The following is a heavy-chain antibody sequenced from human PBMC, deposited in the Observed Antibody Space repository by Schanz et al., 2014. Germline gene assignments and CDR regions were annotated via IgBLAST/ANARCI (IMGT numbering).Heavy chain of an antibody. J-gene: IGHJ4*02. D-gene: IGHD3-22*01. CDR2: ISWNCRNI. V-gene: IGHV3-9*01. Sequence: EVQLVESGGGLVQPGRSLRLSCAASGFTFDDYGMHWVRQVPGKGLEWVSSISWNCRNIDYVDSVKGRFTISRDNSKNTLYLQMNSLRTEDTAVYFCAKSYDTSGYSGFDYWGQGTLVTVSS. CDR3: AKSYDTSGYSGFDY. CDR1: GFTFDDYG.